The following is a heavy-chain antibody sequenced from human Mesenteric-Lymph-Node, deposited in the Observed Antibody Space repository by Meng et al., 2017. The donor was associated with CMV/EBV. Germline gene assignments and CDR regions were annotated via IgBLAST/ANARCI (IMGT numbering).Heavy chain of an antibody. D-gene: IGHD6-19*01. CDR3: ARGSTSSGWYWGTDYYYYYGMDV. V-gene: IGHV4-59*12. J-gene: IGHJ6*02. Sequence: GSLRLSCTVSGGSISSYYWSWIRQPPGKGLEWIGEIYHSGSTNYNPSLKSRVTISVDKSKNQFSLKLSSVTAADTAVYYCARGSTSSGWYWGTDYYYYYGMDVWGQGTTVTVSS. CDR1: GGSISSYY. CDR2: IYHSGST.